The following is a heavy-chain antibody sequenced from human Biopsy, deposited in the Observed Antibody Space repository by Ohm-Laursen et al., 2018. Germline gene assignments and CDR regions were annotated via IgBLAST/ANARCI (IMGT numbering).Heavy chain of an antibody. Sequence: GASVKVSCKASGYSFTSYYMHWVRQAPGQGLEWMGMINPSGSTTSYPQIFQGRVTVTRDTSKNTVYMELSSLRSADTAVYFCARNTGWYGDLYYFDYWGQGTLVTVSS. CDR1: GYSFTSYY. V-gene: IGHV1-46*01. D-gene: IGHD6-19*01. J-gene: IGHJ4*02. CDR2: INPSGSTT. CDR3: ARNTGWYGDLYYFDY.